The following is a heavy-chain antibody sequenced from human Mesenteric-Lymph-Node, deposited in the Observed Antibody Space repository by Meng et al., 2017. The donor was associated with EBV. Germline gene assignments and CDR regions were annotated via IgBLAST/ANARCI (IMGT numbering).Heavy chain of an antibody. CDR1: GFTSSTYA. CDR3: AKDLRLDFYDSSGYYWPVFDY. CDR2: ISGSDGGT. D-gene: IGHD3-22*01. V-gene: IGHV3-23*01. J-gene: IGHJ4*02. Sequence: EVQLLESGGGLVQPGGSLRLSCGASGFTSSTYAMNWGRQAPGKGLEWVSGISGSDGGTYYADSVKGRFTIFRDNSKNTLYLQMNSLRAEDTAMYYCAKDLRLDFYDSSGYYWPVFDYWGQGSLGTVDS.